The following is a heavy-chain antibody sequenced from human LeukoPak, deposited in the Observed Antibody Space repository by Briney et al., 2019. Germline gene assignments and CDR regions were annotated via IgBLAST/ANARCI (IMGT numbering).Heavy chain of an antibody. V-gene: IGHV3-30-3*01. CDR2: ISYDGSNK. D-gene: IGHD5-18*01. CDR3: ARERDVYTTIDY. J-gene: IGHJ4*02. CDR1: GFTFSSYT. Sequence: GGSLRLSCAASGFTFSSYTIHWVRQAPGKGLEWVTVISYDGSNKYYADSVKGRFTISRDNSKNTLYLQMNTLRAEDTAVYYCARERDVYTTIDYWGQGTLVTVSS.